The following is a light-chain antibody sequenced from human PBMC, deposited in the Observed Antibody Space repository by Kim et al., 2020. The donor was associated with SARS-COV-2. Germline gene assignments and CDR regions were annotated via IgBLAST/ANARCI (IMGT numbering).Light chain of an antibody. Sequence: SLGELPPLSFRASHRVPDTLASYQQHPRQGPRLLISGASTRATGIPARFSGSGSGTEFTLTISSLQSEDSAVYYCQQYDDWPPWTFGQGTKVEIK. V-gene: IGKV3-15*01. CDR1: HRVPDT. J-gene: IGKJ1*01. CDR2: GAS. CDR3: QQYDDWPPWT.